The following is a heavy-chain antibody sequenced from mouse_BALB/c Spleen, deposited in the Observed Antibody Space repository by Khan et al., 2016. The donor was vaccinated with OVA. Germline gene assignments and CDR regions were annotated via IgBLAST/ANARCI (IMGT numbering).Heavy chain of an antibody. V-gene: IGHV1S136*01. CDR1: GYTFTSYV. D-gene: IGHD2-14*01. J-gene: IGHJ2*01. Sequence: EVQLQESGPELVKPGASVKMSCKASGYTFTSYVMHWMRQKPGQGLEGIGYIYPYNDDTKCNEKFKGKATLTSDKSSSTAYKELSSLTSEDSAVYYCARNYRYDVYFDYWGQGTTLTVSS. CDR2: IYPYNDDT. CDR3: ARNYRYDVYFDY.